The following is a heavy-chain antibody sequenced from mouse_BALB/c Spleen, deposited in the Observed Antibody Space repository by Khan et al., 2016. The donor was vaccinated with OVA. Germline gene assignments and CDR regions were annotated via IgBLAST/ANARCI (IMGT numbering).Heavy chain of an antibody. CDR3: ARLADYYDSKGFAY. V-gene: IGHV5-6*01. CDR1: GFTFSTYG. D-gene: IGHD1-1*01. CDR2: ISTGGSYT. J-gene: IGHJ3*01. Sequence: EVELVESGGDLVKPGGSLKLSCAASGFTFSTYGMSWVRQTPDKRLEWVATISTGGSYTYYPDSVKGRFTISRDNAKNTLYLQMSSLKSEDTAMFYCARLADYYDSKGFAYWGQGTLVTVSA.